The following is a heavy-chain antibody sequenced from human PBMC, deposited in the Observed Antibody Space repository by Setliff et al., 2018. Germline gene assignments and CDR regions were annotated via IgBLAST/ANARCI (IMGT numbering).Heavy chain of an antibody. CDR1: GGSISSSSYY. D-gene: IGHD3-16*02. Sequence: SETLSLTCTVSGGSISSSSYYWGWIRQPPGKGLEWIGSIYYRGTTYYNPSLKSRVTISIDTSKNQFSLKLSSVTAADTAVYYCARDLYDYVWGTYRYHDAFDIWGQGAMVTVSS. CDR2: IYYRGTT. CDR3: ARDLYDYVWGTYRYHDAFDI. J-gene: IGHJ3*02. V-gene: IGHV4-39*07.